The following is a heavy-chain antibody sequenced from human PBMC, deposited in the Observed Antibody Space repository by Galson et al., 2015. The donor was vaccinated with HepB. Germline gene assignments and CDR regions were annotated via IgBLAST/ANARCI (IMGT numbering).Heavy chain of an antibody. CDR2: IKQDGSEK. CDR1: GFTFSSYW. D-gene: IGHD2-15*01. J-gene: IGHJ6*02. Sequence: SLRLSCAASGFTFSSYWMSWVRQAPGKGLEWVANIKQDGSEKYYVDSVKGRFTISRDNAKNSLYLQMNSLRAEDTAVYYCARYRCSGGSCYFRLPGMDVWGQGTTVTVSS. CDR3: ARYRCSGGSCYFRLPGMDV. V-gene: IGHV3-7*01.